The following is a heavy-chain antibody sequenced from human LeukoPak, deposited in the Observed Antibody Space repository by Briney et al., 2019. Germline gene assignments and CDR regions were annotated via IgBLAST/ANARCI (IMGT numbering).Heavy chain of an antibody. CDR2: IYSSGST. CDR1: GRPISSYY. V-gene: IGHV4-59*08. J-gene: IGHJ4*02. D-gene: IGHD6-19*01. CDR3: ARSYSSGWQTGPPAYFDY. Sequence: SETLSLICTVYGRPISSYYWNWIREPPGKGLEWIGNIYSSGSTNFNSSLISRVTISVDTSKNQFSLKLSSVTAADTAVYYCARSYSSGWQTGPPAYFDYRGQGTLVTVSS.